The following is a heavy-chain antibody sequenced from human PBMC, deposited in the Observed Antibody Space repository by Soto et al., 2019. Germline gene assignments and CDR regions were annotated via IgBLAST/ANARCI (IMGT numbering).Heavy chain of an antibody. J-gene: IGHJ5*02. CDR1: GFTFSSYA. CDR3: ARDGSITIFGVANNWFDP. CDR2: ISYDGSNK. D-gene: IGHD3-3*01. V-gene: IGHV3-30-3*01. Sequence: GSLVLSCAASGFTFSSYAMHGVRQAPGKGLEWVAVISYDGSNKYYADSVKGRFTISRDNSKNTLYLQMNSLRAEDTAVYYCARDGSITIFGVANNWFDPWGQGTLVTVSS.